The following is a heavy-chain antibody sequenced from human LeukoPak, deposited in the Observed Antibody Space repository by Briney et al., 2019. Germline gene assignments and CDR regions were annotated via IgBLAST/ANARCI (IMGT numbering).Heavy chain of an antibody. CDR1: GGSISSYY. CDR2: IYYSGNT. J-gene: IGHJ4*02. Sequence: SETLSLTCTVSGGSISSYYWSWIRQPPGKGLDGIGYIYYSGNTNYNPSLKSRVTISVDTSKNQFSLKLSSVTAADTAVYYCARDASSYGSGSYYPDWGQGTLVTVSS. V-gene: IGHV4-59*01. D-gene: IGHD3-10*01. CDR3: ARDASSYGSGSYYPD.